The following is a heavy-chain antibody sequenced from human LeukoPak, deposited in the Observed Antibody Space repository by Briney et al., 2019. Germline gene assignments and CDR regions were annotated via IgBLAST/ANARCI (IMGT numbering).Heavy chain of an antibody. D-gene: IGHD1-1*01. Sequence: SVKVSCKASGGTFSSYAISWVRQAPGQGLEWMGRIIPIFGTANYAQKFQGRVTITTDESTSTAYMELSSLRSEDTAVYYFARDRNWNELDYWGQGTMVTVCS. CDR3: ARDRNWNELDY. J-gene: IGHJ4*02. V-gene: IGHV1-69*05. CDR1: GGTFSSYA. CDR2: IIPIFGTA.